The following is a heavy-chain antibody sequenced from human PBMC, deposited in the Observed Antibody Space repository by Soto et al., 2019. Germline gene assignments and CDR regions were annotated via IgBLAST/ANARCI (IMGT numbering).Heavy chain of an antibody. Sequence: SETLSLTCAVSDVSISSGNWWTWVRQSPQRGLEYIGEIFHDGTANYYPSFERRVAISVDTSKNQFSLKLTSVTAADTAIYFCARLVYDTRLNYMYFDFWGQGTLVT. CDR2: IFHDGTA. CDR1: DVSISSGNW. CDR3: ARLVYDTRLNYMYFDF. V-gene: IGHV4-4*02. J-gene: IGHJ4*02. D-gene: IGHD3-10*01.